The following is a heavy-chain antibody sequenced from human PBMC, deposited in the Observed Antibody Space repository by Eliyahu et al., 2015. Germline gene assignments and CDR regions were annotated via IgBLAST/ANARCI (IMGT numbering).Heavy chain of an antibody. D-gene: IGHD4-17*01. V-gene: IGHV3-23*01. Sequence: EAQLLXSGGGLVLPGGSLRLXCXASGFAFSNYXLSWVRQAPGKGLEWVSSIRSSGGRTFYADFVKGRFTISRDDSKTTVHLQMNSLRAEDTAIYYCAKEDEDDDSPNYFDFWGQGTLVTVFS. J-gene: IGHJ4*02. CDR1: GFAFSNYX. CDR2: IRSSGGRT. CDR3: AKEDEDDDSPNYFDF.